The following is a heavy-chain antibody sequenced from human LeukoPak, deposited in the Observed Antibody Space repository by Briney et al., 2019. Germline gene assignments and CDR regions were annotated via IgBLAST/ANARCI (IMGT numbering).Heavy chain of an antibody. V-gene: IGHV4-59*08. CDR1: GGSTSNYY. D-gene: IGHD5-12*01. J-gene: IGHJ4*02. Sequence: SETLSLTCTVSGGSTSNYYWSWIRQPPGKGLEWIAYIFQSGDARYNPSLRSRVTIALDTSKNQFSLTLSSVTAADTAVYYCARHFLRGGFDSWGQGVLVPVSS. CDR3: ARHFLRGGFDS. CDR2: IFQSGDA.